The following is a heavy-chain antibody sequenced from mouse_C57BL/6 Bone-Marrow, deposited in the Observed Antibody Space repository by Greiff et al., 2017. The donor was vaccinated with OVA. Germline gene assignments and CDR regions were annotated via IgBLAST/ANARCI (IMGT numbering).Heavy chain of an antibody. CDR2: IYPRSGNT. CDR1: GYTFTSYG. D-gene: IGHD2-4*01. Sequence: QVQLQQSGAELARPGASVKLSCKASGYTFTSYGISWVKQRTGQGLEWIGEIYPRSGNTYYNEKFKGKATLTADKSSSTAYMELRSLTSEDSAVYFWARGDDYDGWYFDVWGTGTTVTVSS. CDR3: ARGDDYDGWYFDV. V-gene: IGHV1-81*01. J-gene: IGHJ1*03.